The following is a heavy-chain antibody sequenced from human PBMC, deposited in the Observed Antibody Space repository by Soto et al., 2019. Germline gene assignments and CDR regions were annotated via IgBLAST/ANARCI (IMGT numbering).Heavy chain of an antibody. CDR2: IKSDGRNT. J-gene: IGHJ5*02. CDR1: GLNFRSYG. D-gene: IGHD3-3*01. V-gene: IGHV3-30*02. CDR3: ANPRSSLEWPPFAP. Sequence: PGVSLRLSCAAAGLNFRSYGMHWVRKNPGKGLEWVAVIKSDGRNTDYADSVKGRFFISRDNTRNMLYLQMNSLSADDTAVYYCANPRSSLEWPPFAPGGQGTRVTVSS.